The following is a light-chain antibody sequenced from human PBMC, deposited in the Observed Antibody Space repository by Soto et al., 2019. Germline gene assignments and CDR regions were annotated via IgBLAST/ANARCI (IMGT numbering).Light chain of an antibody. V-gene: IGLV1-47*01. CDR3: AAWDDSLSGHVV. CDR1: SSNIGSNY. J-gene: IGLJ2*01. CDR2: RNN. Sequence: QSVLTQPPSASGTPGQRVTISCSGSSSNIGSNYVYWYQQLPGTAPKLPIYRNNQRPSGVPDRFSGSKSGTSASLAISGLRSEDEADYYCAAWDDSLSGHVVFGGGTKVTVL.